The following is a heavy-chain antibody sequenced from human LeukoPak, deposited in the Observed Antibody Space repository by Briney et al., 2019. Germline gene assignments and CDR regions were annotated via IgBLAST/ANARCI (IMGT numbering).Heavy chain of an antibody. J-gene: IGHJ6*03. CDR1: GGSFSGYY. CDR2: IHHSGST. D-gene: IGHD3-16*01. CDR3: ARDSMITFGGTHYMDV. Sequence: PSETLSLTCAVYGGSFSGYYWSWIRQPPGKGLEWIGEIHHSGSTNYSPSLKSRVTISVDTSKNQFSLKLSSVTAADTAVYYCARDSMITFGGTHYMDVWGKGTTVTVS. V-gene: IGHV4-34*01.